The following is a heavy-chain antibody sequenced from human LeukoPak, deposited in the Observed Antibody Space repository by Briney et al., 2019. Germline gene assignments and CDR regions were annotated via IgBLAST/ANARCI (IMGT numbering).Heavy chain of an antibody. V-gene: IGHV5-51*01. CDR1: GYSFTSYW. CDR3: ARQLGYYDSSGYYFSDTHFDY. Sequence: GESLKISCKGSGYSFTSYWIGWVRQMPGKGLEWIGIIYPGDSDTRYSPSFQGQVTISADKSISTAYLQWSSLKASDTAMYYCARQLGYYDSSGYYFSDTHFDYWGQGTLVTVSS. D-gene: IGHD3-22*01. J-gene: IGHJ4*02. CDR2: IYPGDSDT.